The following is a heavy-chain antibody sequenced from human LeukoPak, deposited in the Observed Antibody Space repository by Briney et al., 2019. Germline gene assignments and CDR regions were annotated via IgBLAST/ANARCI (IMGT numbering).Heavy chain of an antibody. Sequence: QPGGSLRLSCAASGFTFSSYAMSWVRQAPGKGLERVSAISAGGGSTSYADSVKGRFTISRDNSKNTLYLQMNSLRAEDTAVYYCAKDHDDSGAYYYAFEGWYFDLWGRGTLVTVSS. CDR2: ISAGGGST. D-gene: IGHD3-22*01. V-gene: IGHV3-23*01. CDR1: GFTFSSYA. J-gene: IGHJ2*01. CDR3: AKDHDDSGAYYYAFEGWYFDL.